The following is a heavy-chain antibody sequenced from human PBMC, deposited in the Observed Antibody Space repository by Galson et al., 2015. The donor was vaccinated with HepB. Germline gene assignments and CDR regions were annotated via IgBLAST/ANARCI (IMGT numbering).Heavy chain of an antibody. D-gene: IGHD6-6*01. Sequence: SLRLSCAASGFTFSSYSMNWVRQAPGKGLEWVSSISSGSSYIYYADSVKGRFTTSRVNAKNSLYLQMNSLRAEDTAVYYCARGGRYIAAPTSLVLDYWGQGILVTVSA. CDR3: ARGGRYIAAPTSLVLDY. CDR1: GFTFSSYS. CDR2: ISSGSSYI. V-gene: IGHV3-21*01. J-gene: IGHJ4*02.